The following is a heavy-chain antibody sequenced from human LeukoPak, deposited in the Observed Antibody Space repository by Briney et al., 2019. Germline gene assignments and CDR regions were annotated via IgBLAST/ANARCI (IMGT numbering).Heavy chain of an antibody. Sequence: GGSLRLSCSASGFTLSSYAMHWVRQAPGKGLEYVSAISSNGGSTYYADSVKGRFTIFRDNSKNTLYLEMSSLRVEDTAVYHCVKDSSNWYFFDYWGQGTLVTVSS. D-gene: IGHD6-13*01. CDR3: VKDSSNWYFFDY. CDR2: ISSNGGST. J-gene: IGHJ4*02. V-gene: IGHV3-64D*06. CDR1: GFTLSSYA.